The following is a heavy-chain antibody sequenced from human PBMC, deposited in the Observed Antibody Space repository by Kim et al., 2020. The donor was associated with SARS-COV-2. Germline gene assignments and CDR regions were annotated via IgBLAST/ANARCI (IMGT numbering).Heavy chain of an antibody. V-gene: IGHV3-23*01. CDR2: IDGSDGTT. CDR3: MKGRWGWISDP. D-gene: IGHD2-2*03. CDR1: GFTFTGYA. Sequence: GGSLRLSCTTSGFTFTGYAMSWVRQAPGKGLEWVSSIDGSDGTTYYVDSVKGRFTISRDHSKNTLYLQMNSLTADATAVYYCMKGRWGWISDPWGQGT. J-gene: IGHJ5*02.